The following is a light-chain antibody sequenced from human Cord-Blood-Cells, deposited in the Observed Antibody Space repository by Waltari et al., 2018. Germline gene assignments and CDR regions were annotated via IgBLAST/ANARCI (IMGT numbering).Light chain of an antibody. CDR3: QQSCSTPYT. Sequence: DIQMTQSPSSLSTSVGDRVTITCRASQSISSYLNGYQQKPGKAPKLLIYAASSLQSRVPSRFSGSGSGTDFTLTISSLQPEDFATYYCQQSCSTPYTFGQGTKLEIK. J-gene: IGKJ2*01. CDR2: AAS. V-gene: IGKV1-39*01. CDR1: QSISSY.